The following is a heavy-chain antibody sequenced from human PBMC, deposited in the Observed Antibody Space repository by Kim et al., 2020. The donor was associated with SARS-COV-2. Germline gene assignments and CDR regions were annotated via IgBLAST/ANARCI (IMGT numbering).Heavy chain of an antibody. CDR3: AKPLYSSIAFDI. D-gene: IGHD2-21*01. CDR1: GFTFSSYG. V-gene: IGHV3-30*18. J-gene: IGHJ3*02. Sequence: GGSLRLSCAASGFTFSSYGMHWVRQAPGKGLEWVAVISYDGSNKYYADSVKGRFTISRDNSKNTLYLQMNSLRAEDTAVYYCAKPLYSSIAFDIWGQGTMVTVSS. CDR2: ISYDGSNK.